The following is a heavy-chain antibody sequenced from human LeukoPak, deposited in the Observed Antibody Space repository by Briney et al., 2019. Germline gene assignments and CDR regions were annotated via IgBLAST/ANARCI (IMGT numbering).Heavy chain of an antibody. V-gene: IGHV3-30*04. J-gene: IGHJ4*02. Sequence: GALRLSCAASGFTFSSYAMHWVRQAPGKGLEWAAVISYDGSNKYYADSVKGRFTISRDNSKNTLYLQMNSLRAEDTAVYYCARVYGDYETVDYWGQGTLVTVSS. CDR3: ARVYGDYETVDY. D-gene: IGHD4-17*01. CDR2: ISYDGSNK. CDR1: GFTFSSYA.